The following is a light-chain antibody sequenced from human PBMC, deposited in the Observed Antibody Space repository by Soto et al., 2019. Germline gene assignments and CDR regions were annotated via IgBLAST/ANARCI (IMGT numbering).Light chain of an antibody. CDR3: SSYTSSSTLYV. Sequence: QSALTQPASVSGSPGQSITISCTGTSSDVGGYSYVSWYQLHPGKAPKLMIYDVNNRPSGVSTRFSGSKSGNTASPTISGLQAEDEADYYCSSYTSSSTLYVFGTGTKLTVL. J-gene: IGLJ1*01. CDR2: DVN. V-gene: IGLV2-14*03. CDR1: SSDVGGYSY.